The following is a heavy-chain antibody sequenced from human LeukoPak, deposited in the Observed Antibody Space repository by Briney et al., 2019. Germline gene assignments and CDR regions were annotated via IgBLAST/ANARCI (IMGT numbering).Heavy chain of an antibody. CDR3: ARDGLYSSSTQGWFDP. J-gene: IGHJ5*02. CDR1: GYTFTCYY. D-gene: IGHD6-6*01. Sequence: ASVNVSCKSSGYTFTCYYMHWVRQAPGQGLEWMGWINPNSGGTNYAQKFQGRVTMTRDTSISTAYMELSRLRSDDTAVYYCARDGLYSSSTQGWFDPWGQGTLVTVSS. V-gene: IGHV1-2*02. CDR2: INPNSGGT.